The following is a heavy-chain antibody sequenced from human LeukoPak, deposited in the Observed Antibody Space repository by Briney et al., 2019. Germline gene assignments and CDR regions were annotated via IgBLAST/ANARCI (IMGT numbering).Heavy chain of an antibody. J-gene: IGHJ5*02. CDR1: GFTFSRYS. CDR2: ISSSSSYI. CDR3: ASSVGGTHQAENWSDP. D-gene: IGHD1-26*01. Sequence: GRSLRLSCATSGFTFSRYSMNYIRQAPGKALKSITSISSSSSYIYYADSEKGRFTISKDNANNSLYLQINRMTAENTADNNFASSVGGTHQAENWSDPWRQAPLVPVSS. V-gene: IGHV3-21*01.